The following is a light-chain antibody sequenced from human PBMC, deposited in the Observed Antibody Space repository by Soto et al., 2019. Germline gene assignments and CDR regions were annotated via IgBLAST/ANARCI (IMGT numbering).Light chain of an antibody. CDR2: EVS. V-gene: IGLV2-14*01. J-gene: IGLJ2*01. CDR3: SSYTSSSTLVV. CDR1: SSEVGGYNY. Sequence: QSALTQPASVSGSPGQSITISCTGTSSEVGGYNYVSWYQQHPGKAPKLMIYEVSNRPSGVSNRFSDSKSGNTASLTISGLQAEDEADYYCSSYTSSSTLVVFGGGTKLTVL.